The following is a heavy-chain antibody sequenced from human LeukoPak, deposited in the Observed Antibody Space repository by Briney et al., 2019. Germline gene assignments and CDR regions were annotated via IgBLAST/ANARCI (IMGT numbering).Heavy chain of an antibody. CDR1: GGSFSGYY. J-gene: IGHJ5*02. D-gene: IGHD3-3*01. V-gene: IGHV4-34*01. Sequence: SETLSLTCAAYGGSFSGYYWSWIRQPPGKGLEWIGEINHSGSTNYNPSLKSRVTISVDTSKNQFSLKLSSVTAADTAVYYCARGPTYYDFWSGYYHWGQGTLVTVSS. CDR2: INHSGST. CDR3: ARGPTYYDFWSGYYH.